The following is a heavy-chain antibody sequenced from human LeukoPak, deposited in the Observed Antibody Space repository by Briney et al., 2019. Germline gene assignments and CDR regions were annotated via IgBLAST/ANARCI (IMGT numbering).Heavy chain of an antibody. J-gene: IGHJ4*02. CDR3: VRDRGALQYFDY. V-gene: IGHV3-33*01. Sequence: GRSLRLSCAASGFTFRNHGMHWVRQAPGKGLEWVAIIWYDGGNKYYADSVNGRFTISRDISKNTLFLQMNSLRAEDTAVYYCVRDRGALQYFDYWGQGTLVTVSS. CDR2: IWYDGGNK. D-gene: IGHD5-24*01. CDR1: GFTFRNHG.